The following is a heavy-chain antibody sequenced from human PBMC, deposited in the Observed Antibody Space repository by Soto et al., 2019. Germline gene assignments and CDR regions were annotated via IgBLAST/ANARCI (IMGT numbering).Heavy chain of an antibody. CDR3: ARDLDPDYGGNHRH. CDR2: IFYSGST. Sequence: SETLSLTCTVSGGSISNYYWSWIRQPPGRGLEWIGHIFYSGSTNYNPALKSRVTISVDTSKSQFSLKLSSVTAADTAVYYCARDLDPDYGGNHRHWGQGTLVTVS. J-gene: IGHJ1*01. D-gene: IGHD4-17*01. CDR1: GGSISNYY. V-gene: IGHV4-59*01.